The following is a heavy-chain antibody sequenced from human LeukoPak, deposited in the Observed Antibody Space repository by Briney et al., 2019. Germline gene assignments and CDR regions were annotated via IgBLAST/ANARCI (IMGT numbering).Heavy chain of an antibody. D-gene: IGHD3-10*01. CDR1: EFTFSNYC. CDR3: ARVPRNYYGSGSALDY. Sequence: GGSLRLSCAASEFTFSNYCMLWVRQAPGKGLVCVSRINPDGSSTTYADSVKGRFTVSRDNAKNTLYLQMNSLRAEDTAVYYCARVPRNYYGSGSALDYWGQGTRVTVSA. CDR2: INPDGSST. J-gene: IGHJ4*02. V-gene: IGHV3-74*03.